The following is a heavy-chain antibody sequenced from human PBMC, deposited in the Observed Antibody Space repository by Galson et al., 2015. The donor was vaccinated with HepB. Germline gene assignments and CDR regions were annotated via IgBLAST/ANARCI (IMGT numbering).Heavy chain of an antibody. J-gene: IGHJ2*01. CDR3: AKDTGYSSGWYFDL. CDR2: ISGSGGST. V-gene: IGHV3-23*01. D-gene: IGHD6-19*01. Sequence: SLRLSCAASGFTFSSYAMSWVRQAPGKGLEWVSAISGSGGSTYYADSVKGRFTISRDNSKNTLYLQMNSQRAEDTAVYYCAKDTGYSSGWYFDLWGRGTLVTVSS. CDR1: GFTFSSYA.